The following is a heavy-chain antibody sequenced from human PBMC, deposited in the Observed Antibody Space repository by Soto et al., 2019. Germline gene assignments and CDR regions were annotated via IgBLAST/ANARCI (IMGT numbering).Heavy chain of an antibody. D-gene: IGHD3-10*01. CDR3: AKRTINYYGSGAYGMDV. Sequence: GGSLRLSCAASGFTFSSYAMSWVRQAPGKGLEWVSAISGSGGSTYYADPVKGRFTISRDNSKNTLYLQMNSLRAEDTAVYYCAKRTINYYGSGAYGMDVWGQGTTVTVSS. V-gene: IGHV3-23*01. J-gene: IGHJ6*02. CDR1: GFTFSSYA. CDR2: ISGSGGST.